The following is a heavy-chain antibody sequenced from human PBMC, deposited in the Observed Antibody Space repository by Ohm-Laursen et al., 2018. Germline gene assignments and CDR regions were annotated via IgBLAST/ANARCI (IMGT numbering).Heavy chain of an antibody. V-gene: IGHV4-34*01. CDR1: GGSFSGYY. CDR2: INHSGST. Sequence: TLSLTCPVYGGSFSGYYWSWIRQPPGKGLEWIGEINHSGSTNYNPSLKSRVTISVDTSKNQFSLKLSSVTAADAAVYYCARVAGVYDSSGSDYWGQGTLVTVSS. J-gene: IGHJ4*02. D-gene: IGHD3-22*01. CDR3: ARVAGVYDSSGSDY.